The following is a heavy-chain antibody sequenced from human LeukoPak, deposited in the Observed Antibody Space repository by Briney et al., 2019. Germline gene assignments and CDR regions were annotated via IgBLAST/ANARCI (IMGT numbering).Heavy chain of an antibody. J-gene: IGHJ3*02. Sequence: SVKVSCKASGGTFSSYAISWVRQAPGQGLEWMGGIIPVFGTANYAQKFQGRVTITADKSTSTAYMELSSLRTEDTAMYYCARGGSSWDFAFDIWGQGTMVTVSS. CDR1: GGTFSSYA. CDR2: IIPVFGTA. CDR3: ARGGSSWDFAFDI. V-gene: IGHV1-69*06. D-gene: IGHD6-13*01.